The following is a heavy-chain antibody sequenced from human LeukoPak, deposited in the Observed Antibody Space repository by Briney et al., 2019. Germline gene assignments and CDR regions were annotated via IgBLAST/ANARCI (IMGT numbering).Heavy chain of an antibody. CDR2: ISYDGSNK. V-gene: IGHV3-30*04. CDR1: GLTFSSYA. CDR3: VKDYYYYMDV. Sequence: GGSLRLSCAASGLTFSSYAMHWVRQAPGKGLEWVAVISYDGSNKYYADSVKGRFTISRDNSKNTLYLQMNSLRAEDTAVFYCVKDYYYYMDVWGKGTTVTISS. J-gene: IGHJ6*03.